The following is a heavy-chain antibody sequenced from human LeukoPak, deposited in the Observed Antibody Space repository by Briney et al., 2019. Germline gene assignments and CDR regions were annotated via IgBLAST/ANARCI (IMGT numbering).Heavy chain of an antibody. CDR1: GFTFRDYV. J-gene: IGHJ4*02. CDR2: ISYDGSNK. Sequence: GGSLRLSCAASGFTFRDYVMNWVRQAPGKGLEGVAVISYDGSNKYYAYSVKGRFTISRDNSKNTLYLQMNSLRAEDTAVYYCAKGMYDSSGYFDYWGQGTLVTVSS. D-gene: IGHD3-22*01. V-gene: IGHV3-30*18. CDR3: AKGMYDSSGYFDY.